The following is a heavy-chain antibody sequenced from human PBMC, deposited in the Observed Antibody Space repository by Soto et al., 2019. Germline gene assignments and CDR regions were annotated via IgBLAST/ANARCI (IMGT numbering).Heavy chain of an antibody. Sequence: SQTLSLTCAISGDSVSSNSAAWNWIRQSPSRGLEWLGRTYYRSKWYNDYAVSVKSRITINPDTSKNQFSLQLNSVTPEDTAVYYCARDLARTGTTFPYYYYGMDVWGQGTTVTVSS. D-gene: IGHD1-7*01. CDR2: TYYRSKWYN. CDR1: GDSVSSNSAA. J-gene: IGHJ6*02. CDR3: ARDLARTGTTFPYYYYGMDV. V-gene: IGHV6-1*01.